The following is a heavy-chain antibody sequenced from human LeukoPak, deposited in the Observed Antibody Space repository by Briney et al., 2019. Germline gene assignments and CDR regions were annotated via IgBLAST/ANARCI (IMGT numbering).Heavy chain of an antibody. CDR3: ARVGGGEPT. CDR1: GFTFSGYA. V-gene: IGHV3-30*04. D-gene: IGHD2-21*01. CDR2: ISYDGSNK. Sequence: GSLRLSCAASGFTFSGYAMHWVRQAPGKGLEWVAVISYDGSNKYYADSVKGRFTISRDNSKNTLYLQMNSLRAEDTAVYYCARVGGGEPTWGQGTLVTVSS. J-gene: IGHJ5*02.